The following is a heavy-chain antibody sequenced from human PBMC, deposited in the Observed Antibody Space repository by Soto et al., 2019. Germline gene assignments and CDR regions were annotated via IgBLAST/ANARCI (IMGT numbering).Heavy chain of an antibody. CDR1: GGTFSSYA. Sequence: QVQLVQSGAEVKKPGSSVKVSCKASGGTFSSYAISWVRPAPGQGLEWMGGIIPLFGTANYAKKFQGRVTITADESTSTAYRESSSLSSEDTAVYYCARDRSSGYSYGYGIGFWFGPWGQGTLVSVSS. V-gene: IGHV1-69*01. D-gene: IGHD5-18*01. CDR2: IIPLFGTA. J-gene: IGHJ5*02. CDR3: ARDRSSGYSYGYGIGFWFGP.